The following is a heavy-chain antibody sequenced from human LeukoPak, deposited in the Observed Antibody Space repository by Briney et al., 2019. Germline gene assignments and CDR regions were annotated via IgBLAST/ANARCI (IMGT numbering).Heavy chain of an antibody. J-gene: IGHJ4*02. CDR2: INANSGGT. D-gene: IGHD5-24*01. CDR3: ARSRDGYNSRDYYLDD. Sequence: ASVKVSCKASGYTFTGYYMHWVRQAPGQGLEWMGWINANSGGTNYAQKFQGRVTMTRDTSISTAYMELSRLRSDDTAVFYCARSRDGYNSRDYYLDDWGQGTLVTVSS. V-gene: IGHV1-2*02. CDR1: GYTFTGYY.